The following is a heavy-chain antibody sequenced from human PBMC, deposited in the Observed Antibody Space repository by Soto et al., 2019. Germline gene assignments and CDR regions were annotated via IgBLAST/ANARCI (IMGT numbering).Heavy chain of an antibody. Sequence: QVQLVESGGGVVQPGRSLRLSCAASGFTFSSYGMHWVRQAPGKGLEWVAVISYDGSNKYYADSVKGRFTISRDNSKNTLYLQMNSLRAEDTAVYYCAKGYSSGWYGGIDYWGQGTLVTVSS. J-gene: IGHJ4*02. CDR3: AKGYSSGWYGGIDY. CDR1: GFTFSSYG. D-gene: IGHD6-19*01. V-gene: IGHV3-30*18. CDR2: ISYDGSNK.